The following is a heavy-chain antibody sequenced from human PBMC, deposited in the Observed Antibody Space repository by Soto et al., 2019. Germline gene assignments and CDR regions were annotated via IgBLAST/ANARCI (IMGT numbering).Heavy chain of an antibody. V-gene: IGHV4-31*03. Sequence: QVQLQESGPGLVKPSQTLSLTCTVSGGSISSGGYYWSWIRQHPGKGLEWIGYIYYSGSTYYNPSLKSRVTISVDTSKNPLSLKLSSVTAADTAVYYCARVRTLAARITDYYYGMDVWGQGTTVTVSS. J-gene: IGHJ6*02. D-gene: IGHD6-6*01. CDR1: GGSISSGGYY. CDR2: IYYSGST. CDR3: ARVRTLAARITDYYYGMDV.